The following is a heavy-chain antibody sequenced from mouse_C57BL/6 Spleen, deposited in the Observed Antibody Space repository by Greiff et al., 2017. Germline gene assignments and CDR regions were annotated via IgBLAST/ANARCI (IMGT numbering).Heavy chain of an antibody. J-gene: IGHJ4*01. CDR2: IRNKANAYTT. D-gene: IGHD1-1*01. CDR3: AIYDSSGYDYYAMDY. CDR1: GFTFTDYY. Sequence: EVKVVESGGGLVQPGGSLSLSCAASGFTFTDYYMSWVRQPPGKALEWLGFIRNKANAYTTEYRVSVKGRFTISRGNSQSILYLQMKALRAEDSATYYCAIYDSSGYDYYAMDYWGQGTSVTVSS. V-gene: IGHV7-3*01.